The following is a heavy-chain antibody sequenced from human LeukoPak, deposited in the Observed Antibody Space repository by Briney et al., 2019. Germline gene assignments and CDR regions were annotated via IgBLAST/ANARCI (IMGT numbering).Heavy chain of an antibody. V-gene: IGHV3-73*01. CDR3: ARPGHRASGYYYGMDV. Sequence: GGSLRLSCAASGFSFSDSAIHWVRQASGKGLEWVGRIRTKPNNYATAYATSVKGRFTISRDDSKNTASLQMYSLKTEDTAVYYCARPGHRASGYYYGMDVWGQGTTVTVSS. D-gene: IGHD1-14*01. CDR1: GFSFSDSA. J-gene: IGHJ6*02. CDR2: IRTKPNNYAT.